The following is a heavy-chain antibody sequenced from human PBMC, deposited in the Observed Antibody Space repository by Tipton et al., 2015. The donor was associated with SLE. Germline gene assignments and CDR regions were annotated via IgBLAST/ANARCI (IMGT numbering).Heavy chain of an antibody. CDR2: INPNSGAT. V-gene: IGHV1-2*06. J-gene: IGHJ5*01. CDR3: ARDFLNWFDP. Sequence: QLVQSGAEVKKPGASVKVSCKASGYTFAAYYIHWVRQAPGQGLEWMGRINPNSGATNYAQKFQGRVTMTRDTSMSTAYMELSRLRSDDTAIYYCARDFLNWFDPWGQGTLVTVSS. CDR1: GYTFAAYY.